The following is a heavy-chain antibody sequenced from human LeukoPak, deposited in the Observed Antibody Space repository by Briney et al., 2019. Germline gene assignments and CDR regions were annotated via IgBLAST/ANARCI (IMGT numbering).Heavy chain of an antibody. J-gene: IGHJ4*02. CDR3: ARDFVDRGMVNEC. D-gene: IGHD5-18*01. CDR2: IYGGGHT. V-gene: IGHV3-66*01. Sequence: PGGSLRLSCAASGFSASGNYMSWVRQAPGKGLGRVSVIYGGGHTYYADSVKGRFTISRDKSRNTLYLQMNSLRAEDTAVYYCARDFVDRGMVNECWGQGTLVTVSS. CDR1: GFSASGNY.